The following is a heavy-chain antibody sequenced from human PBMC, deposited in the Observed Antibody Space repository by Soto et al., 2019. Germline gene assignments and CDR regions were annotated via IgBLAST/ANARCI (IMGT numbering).Heavy chain of an antibody. Sequence: GGSLRLSCAASGFTFSNAWINWVRQAPGKGPEWVGRVKSKNDGGTTDFAAPVKGRFAISRDDSKNMVYLEMNSLQTEDTAIYYCTTDSYITSIIVRFDYWGHGTLVTVSS. D-gene: IGHD3-22*01. V-gene: IGHV3-15*07. CDR1: GFTFSNAW. J-gene: IGHJ4*01. CDR2: VKSKNDGGTT. CDR3: TTDSYITSIIVRFDY.